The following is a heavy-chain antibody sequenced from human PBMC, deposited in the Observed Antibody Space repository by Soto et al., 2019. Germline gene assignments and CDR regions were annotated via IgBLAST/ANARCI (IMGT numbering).Heavy chain of an antibody. CDR3: ARDDAVAGIYNYHGLDV. D-gene: IGHD6-19*01. CDR2: IVPIFGTT. J-gene: IGHJ6*02. V-gene: IGHV1-69*12. Sequence: QVQLVQSGAEVTKPGSSVKVSCKASGGTFSNYAISWVRQAPGQGLEWMGGIVPIFGTTNYAQKFQGRVTILAADSTTTAYLELSRLRSEDTAMYYCARDDAVAGIYNYHGLDVWGQGTAVRVSS. CDR1: GGTFSNYA.